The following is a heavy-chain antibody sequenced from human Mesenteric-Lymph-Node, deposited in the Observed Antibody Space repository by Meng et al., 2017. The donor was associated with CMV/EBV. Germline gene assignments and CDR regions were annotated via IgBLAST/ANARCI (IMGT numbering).Heavy chain of an antibody. V-gene: IGHV3-23*01. CDR2: ISGSGGTT. CDR3: AKPPVYDSGGKYFQH. D-gene: IGHD3-22*01. J-gene: IGHJ1*01. Sequence: TWVRQGPGKGLEWVSAISGSGGTTYYADSVKGRFTISRDNSKNTLYLQMNSLRAEDTAVYYCAKPPVYDSGGKYFQHWGQGTLVTVSS.